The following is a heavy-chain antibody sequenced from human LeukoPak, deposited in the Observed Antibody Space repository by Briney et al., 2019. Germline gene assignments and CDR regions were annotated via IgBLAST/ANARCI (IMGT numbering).Heavy chain of an antibody. Sequence: GGSLRLSCAASGFTFSSYGMHWVRQAPGKGLEWVAFIRYDGSNKYYADSVKGRFTISRDNFKNTLYLQMNSLRAEDTAVYYCAKDDSSSWLYYFDYWGQGTLVTVSS. J-gene: IGHJ4*02. CDR1: GFTFSSYG. V-gene: IGHV3-30*02. D-gene: IGHD6-13*01. CDR2: IRYDGSNK. CDR3: AKDDSSSWLYYFDY.